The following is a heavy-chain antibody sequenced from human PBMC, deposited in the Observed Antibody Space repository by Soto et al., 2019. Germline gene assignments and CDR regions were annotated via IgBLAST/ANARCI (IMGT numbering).Heavy chain of an antibody. D-gene: IGHD3-16*01. CDR1: GFTFSRYW. Sequence: EVQLVESGGGLVQPGGSLRLSCAVSGFTFSRYWMHWFRQDPGNGLVWVSSINTDGTNTQYADSVRGRFTVSRDNAKNTVFLQMISLGSEDTAVFYCAKEILWGQSEYWGQGTLVVVSS. CDR2: INTDGTNT. J-gene: IGHJ4*02. CDR3: AKEILWGQSEY. V-gene: IGHV3-74*03.